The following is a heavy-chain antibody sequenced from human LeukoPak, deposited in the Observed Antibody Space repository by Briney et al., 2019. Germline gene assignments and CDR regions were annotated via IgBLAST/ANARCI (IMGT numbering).Heavy chain of an antibody. V-gene: IGHV3-48*03. CDR2: ISGSGSTI. J-gene: IGHJ3*02. Sequence: PGGSLRLSCAASGFTFSSYEMNWVRQAPGKGLEWVSHISGSGSTIYYADSVKGRFTISRDNAKNSLYLQMNSLRAEDTAVYYCARECSSTWHDAFDIWGQGTMVTVSS. CDR1: GFTFSSYE. D-gene: IGHD6-13*01. CDR3: ARECSSTWHDAFDI.